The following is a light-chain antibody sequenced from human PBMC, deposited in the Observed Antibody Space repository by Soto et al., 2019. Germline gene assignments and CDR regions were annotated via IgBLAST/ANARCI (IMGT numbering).Light chain of an antibody. CDR3: QQSYSTPPTT. CDR2: AAS. V-gene: IGKV1-39*01. Sequence: DIQMTPSPSSLSASVGDRVTITCRASQRISTYLNWYQQKAGLAPKLLIYAASSLQSGVPSRFSGSGSGTDFTLTISSLQPEDFATYYCQQSYSTPPTTFGQGTKV. J-gene: IGKJ1*01. CDR1: QRISTY.